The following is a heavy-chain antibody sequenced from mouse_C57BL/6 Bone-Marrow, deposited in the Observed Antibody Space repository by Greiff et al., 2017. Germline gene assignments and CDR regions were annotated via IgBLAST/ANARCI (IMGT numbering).Heavy chain of an antibody. V-gene: IGHV1-81*01. CDR3: ATTVVATDWYFAG. J-gene: IGHJ1*03. CDR2: IYPRSGNT. CDR1: GYTFTSYG. D-gene: IGHD1-1*01. Sequence: VNLVESGAELARPGASVKLSCKASGYTFTSYGISWVKQRTGQGLEWIGEIYPRSGNTYYNEKFKGKATLTADKSSTTAYMELRSLTTAESAVYFCATTVVATDWYFAGWGTGTMVTVS.